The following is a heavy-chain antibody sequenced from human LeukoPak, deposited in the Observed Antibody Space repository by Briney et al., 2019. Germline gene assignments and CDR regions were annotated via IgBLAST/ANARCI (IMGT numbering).Heavy chain of an antibody. V-gene: IGHV7-4-1*02. CDR2: INTNTGNP. CDR1: GYTFTSYA. CDR3: ARGEGLEYSSGSNSIPC. J-gene: IGHJ4*02. D-gene: IGHD6-19*01. Sequence: ASVKVSCKASGYTFTSYAMNWVRQAPGQGLEWMGWINTNTGNPTYAQGFTGRFVFSLDTSVSTAYLQISSLKAEDTAVYYCARGEGLEYSSGSNSIPCWGQGTLVTVSS.